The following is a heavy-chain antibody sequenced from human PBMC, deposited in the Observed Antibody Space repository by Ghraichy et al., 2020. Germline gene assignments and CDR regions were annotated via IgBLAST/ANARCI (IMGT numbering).Heavy chain of an antibody. D-gene: IGHD6-13*01. V-gene: IGHV4-39*01. CDR3: ARHAADSSWYSYYFDY. CDR2: IYYSGST. Sequence: SETLSLTCTVSGGSISRSTYYLGWIRQPPGKGLEWIGSIYYSGSTFRNPSLKSRVTISVDTSKNQFSLRLTSVTAADTAVYYCARHAADSSWYSYYFDYWGQGTLVTVSS. CDR1: GGSISRSTYY. J-gene: IGHJ4*02.